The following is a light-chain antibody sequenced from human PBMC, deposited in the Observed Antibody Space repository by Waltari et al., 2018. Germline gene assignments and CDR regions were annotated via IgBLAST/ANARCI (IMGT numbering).Light chain of an antibody. V-gene: IGLV3-1*01. Sequence: SYELTQSPSVSVSPGQTAHITCHGDNLGRWFPCWYQQRPGQSPVLRISADKRRPSGIPERFAGSSSGNTATLTITGTQAVDEGDYYCQAWDARNALVFGGGTKLTVL. CDR2: ADK. CDR1: NLGRWF. J-gene: IGLJ3*02. CDR3: QAWDARNALV.